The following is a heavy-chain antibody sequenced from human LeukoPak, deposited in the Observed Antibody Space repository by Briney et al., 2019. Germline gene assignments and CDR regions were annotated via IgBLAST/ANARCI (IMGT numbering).Heavy chain of an antibody. J-gene: IGHJ4*02. Sequence: SETLSLTCTVSGGAISSGSYFWSWIRQPPGKGLEWIGYIYHSGSTYYNPSLKSRVTISVDRSKNQFSLKLGSVTAADTAVYYCARVHYDSTGYPLDSWGQGTLVTVSS. CDR2: IYHSGST. CDR3: ARVHYDSTGYPLDS. CDR1: GGAISSGSYF. D-gene: IGHD3-22*01. V-gene: IGHV4-30-2*01.